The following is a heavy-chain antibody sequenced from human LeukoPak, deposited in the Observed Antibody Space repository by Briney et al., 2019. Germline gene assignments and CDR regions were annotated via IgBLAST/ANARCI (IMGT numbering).Heavy chain of an antibody. CDR2: IYYSGST. Sequence: SETLSLTCTVSGGSISSRSYYWGWIRQPPGKGLVWIGSIYYSGSTYYNPSLKSRVTISVDTSKNQFSLKLSSVTAAYSAVYYCARHLGYSSGWYYFDYWGQGTLVTVSS. CDR1: GGSISSRSYY. J-gene: IGHJ4*02. D-gene: IGHD6-19*01. V-gene: IGHV4-39*01. CDR3: ARHLGYSSGWYYFDY.